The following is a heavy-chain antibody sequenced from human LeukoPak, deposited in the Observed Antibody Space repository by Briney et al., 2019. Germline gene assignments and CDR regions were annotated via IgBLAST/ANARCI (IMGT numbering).Heavy chain of an antibody. D-gene: IGHD2-8*02. CDR1: GFTFSSYG. V-gene: IGHV3-30*02. CDR2: IRYDGSNK. CDR3: ARVAVSGPTGWFDS. Sequence: GGSVRLSCAASGFTFSSYGMHWVRQAPGKGLEWVAFIRYDGSNKYYADSVKGRFTISRDNVDNVVYLQMNSLGAEDTAVYYCARVAVSGPTGWFDSWGQGTLVIVSS. J-gene: IGHJ5*01.